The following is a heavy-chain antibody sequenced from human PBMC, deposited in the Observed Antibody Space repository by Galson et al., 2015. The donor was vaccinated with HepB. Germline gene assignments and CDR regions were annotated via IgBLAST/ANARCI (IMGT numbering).Heavy chain of an antibody. CDR1: GFTFSSYS. Sequence: SLRLSCAASGFTFSSYSMTWVRQAPGKGLAWVSIISSNGAGSYYADSVRGRFTISRDNSKSTLYLQMNSLRVEDTAVYYCAKGSTVTTRHFDYWGQGTLVTVSS. J-gene: IGHJ4*02. CDR3: AKGSTVTTRHFDY. CDR2: ISSNGAGS. V-gene: IGHV3-23*01. D-gene: IGHD4-17*01.